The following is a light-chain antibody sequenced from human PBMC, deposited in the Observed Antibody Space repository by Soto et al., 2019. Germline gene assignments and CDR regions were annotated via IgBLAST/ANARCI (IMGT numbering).Light chain of an antibody. Sequence: QSVLTQPASVSVSPGQSITISCTGTSSDVGDYNYVSWYQQQPGKAPKVMIYDVSNRPSGVSNRFSGSKSGNTASLTISGLQAEDEADYYCSSYTSSSTLVFGTGTKVTVL. CDR1: SSDVGDYNY. CDR2: DVS. J-gene: IGLJ1*01. CDR3: SSYTSSSTLV. V-gene: IGLV2-14*01.